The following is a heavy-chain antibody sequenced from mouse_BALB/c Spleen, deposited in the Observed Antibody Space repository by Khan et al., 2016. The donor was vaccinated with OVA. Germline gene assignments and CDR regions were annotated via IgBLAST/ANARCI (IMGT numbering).Heavy chain of an antibody. J-gene: IGHJ4*01. V-gene: IGHV5-6-5*01. D-gene: IGHD1-2*01. CDR1: GFTFSRYA. CDR2: ISSCGST. CDR3: VRPYTMDY. Sequence: EVELVESGGGLVKPGGSLKLSCAASGFTFSRYAMSWVRQTPEKRLEWVASISSCGSTYYPDSVKGRFTISSDNARNILDLQMSSLKSEDTAMYYCVRPYTMDYWGQGTSVTVSS.